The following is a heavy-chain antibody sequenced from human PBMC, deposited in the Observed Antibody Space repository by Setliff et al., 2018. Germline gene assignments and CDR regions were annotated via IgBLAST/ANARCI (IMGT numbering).Heavy chain of an antibody. V-gene: IGHV4-34*01. CDR1: DGSFSDYY. CDR2: INHYGST. CDR3: ARTHCTTTSCFYFHY. D-gene: IGHD2-2*01. Sequence: SETLSLTCAVYDGSFSDYYWSWIRQPPGKGLEWIGEINHYGSTSYKSSLKSRVTISVDTSKTQFSLKLSSVTAADTAVYYCARTHCTTTSCFYFHYWGQGTVVT. J-gene: IGHJ4*02.